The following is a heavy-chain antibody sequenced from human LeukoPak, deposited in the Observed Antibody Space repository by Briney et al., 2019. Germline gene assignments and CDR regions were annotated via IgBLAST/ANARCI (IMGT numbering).Heavy chain of an antibody. D-gene: IGHD3-22*01. V-gene: IGHV4-39*01. Sequence: GSLRLSCAASGFTFSSYWMHWVRQPPGKGLEWIGSIYYSGSTYYNPSLKSRVTISVDTSKNQFSLKLSSVTAADTAVYYCARLSGTAAYYYDSSGYYFDYWGQGTLVTVSS. J-gene: IGHJ4*02. CDR3: ARLSGTAAYYYDSSGYYFDY. CDR1: GFTFSSYW. CDR2: IYYSGST.